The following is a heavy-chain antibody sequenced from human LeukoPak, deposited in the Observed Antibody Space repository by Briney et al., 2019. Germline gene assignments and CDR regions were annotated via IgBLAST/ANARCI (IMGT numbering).Heavy chain of an antibody. CDR2: IRYDGSSQ. Sequence: GGSLRLSCAASGFIFNTYGMHWVRQAPGKGLEWVAFIRYDGSSQYYADSVKGRFTISRGNSKNTLYLQINSLRAEDTAMYYCAKDFSGIYYPDFDYWGQGTLVTVSS. CDR3: AKDFSGIYYPDFDY. V-gene: IGHV3-30*02. J-gene: IGHJ4*02. D-gene: IGHD1-26*01. CDR1: GFIFNTYG.